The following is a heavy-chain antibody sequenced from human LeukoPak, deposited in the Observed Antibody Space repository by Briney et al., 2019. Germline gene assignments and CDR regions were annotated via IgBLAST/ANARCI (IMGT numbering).Heavy chain of an antibody. V-gene: IGHV1-46*01. J-gene: IGHJ4*02. CDR1: GYTFTGYY. D-gene: IGHD1-20*01. CDR2: ISPSGGST. CDR3: ACYNWNEKILC. Sequence: ASVKVSCKSSGYTFTGYYMHWVRQAPGHGLEWMGIISPSGGSTSYAQKFQGRVTMTRDTSTSTVYMELSSLRSEDTAVYYCACYNWNEKILCWGQGTLVTVSS.